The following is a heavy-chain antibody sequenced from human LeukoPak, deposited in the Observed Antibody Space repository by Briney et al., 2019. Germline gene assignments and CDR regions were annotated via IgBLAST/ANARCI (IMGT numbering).Heavy chain of an antibody. Sequence: PGRSLRLSCAASGFTFSRHGMHWVRQAPGKGLEWVGRIKSKPDGGTTAYATPLKGRFSISRDDSKNTLYMQINSLKIEDSAVYYCTTGDFGAFNIWGQGTMVTVSS. J-gene: IGHJ3*02. CDR1: GFTFSRHG. D-gene: IGHD4/OR15-4a*01. V-gene: IGHV3-15*01. CDR3: TTGDFGAFNI. CDR2: IKSKPDGGTT.